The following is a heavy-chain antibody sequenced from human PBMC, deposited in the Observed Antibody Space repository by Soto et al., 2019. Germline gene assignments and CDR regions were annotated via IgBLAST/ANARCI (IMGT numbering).Heavy chain of an antibody. CDR2: IIPILGIA. CDR1: GGTFSSYT. Sequence: SVKVSCKESGGTFSSYTISWVRQAPGQGLEWMGRIIPILGIANYAQKFQGRVTITADKSTSTAYMELSSLRSEDTAVYYCAREGALLLGGDYYYYGMDVWGQGTTVTVSS. CDR3: AREGALLLGGDYYYYGMDV. D-gene: IGHD2-21*01. V-gene: IGHV1-69*04. J-gene: IGHJ6*02.